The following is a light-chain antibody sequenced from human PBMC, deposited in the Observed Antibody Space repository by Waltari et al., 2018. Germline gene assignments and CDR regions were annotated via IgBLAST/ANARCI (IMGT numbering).Light chain of an antibody. CDR1: SGSIASNP. V-gene: IGLV6-57*01. J-gene: IGLJ3*02. Sequence: NFMLTQPHSVSASPGKTVTISCTRSSGSIASNPVQWYQQRPGSSPTTVIYEDNQRPSGVPDRFSGSIDSSSNSASLTISGLKTEDEADYYCQSYDSSNLWVFGGGTKLTVL. CDR2: EDN. CDR3: QSYDSSNLWV.